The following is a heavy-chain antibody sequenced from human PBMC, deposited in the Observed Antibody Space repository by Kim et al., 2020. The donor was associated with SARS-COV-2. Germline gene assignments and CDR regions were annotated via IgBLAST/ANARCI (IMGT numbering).Heavy chain of an antibody. Sequence: GGSLRLSCSASGFTFSSYGMHWVRQAPGKGLEWVAVISNNGSTTYYADSVKGRFTISRDNSKNTLYLQLTSLRPEDTAVYYCAKDQWGGRNTNDFDFWC. V-gene: IGHV3-30*02. CDR1: GFTFSSYG. CDR3: AKDQWGGRNTNDFDF. D-gene: IGHD3-10*01. J-gene: IGHJ4*01. CDR2: ISNNGSTT.